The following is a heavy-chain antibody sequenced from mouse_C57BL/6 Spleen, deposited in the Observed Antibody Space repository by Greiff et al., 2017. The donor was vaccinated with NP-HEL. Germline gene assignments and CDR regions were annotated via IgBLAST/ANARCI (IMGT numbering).Heavy chain of an antibody. J-gene: IGHJ2*01. CDR2: IFPGSGST. CDR3: ARRDRGQYYFDY. Sequence: VKLQESGPELVKPGASVKISCKASGYTFTDYYINWVKQRPGQGLEWIGWIFPGSGSTYYNEKFKGKATLTVDKSSSTAYMLLSSLTSEDSAVYFCARRDRGQYYFDYWGQGTTLTVSS. CDR1: GYTFTDYY. V-gene: IGHV1-75*01. D-gene: IGHD3-3*01.